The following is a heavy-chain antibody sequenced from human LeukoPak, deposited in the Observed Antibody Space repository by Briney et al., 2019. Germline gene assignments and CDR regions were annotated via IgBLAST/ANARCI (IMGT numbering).Heavy chain of an antibody. D-gene: IGHD3-9*01. V-gene: IGHV3-30*18. J-gene: IGHJ6*03. CDR1: GFTFSSYG. CDR2: ISYDGSNK. CDR3: AKERRYYDILTGQAGYYYYYMDV. Sequence: GGSLRLSCAASGFTFSSYGMHWVRQAPGKGLEWGAVISYDGSNKYYADSVKGRFTISRDNSKNTLYLQMNSLRAEDTAVYYCAKERRYYDILTGQAGYYYYYMDVWGKGTTVTVSS.